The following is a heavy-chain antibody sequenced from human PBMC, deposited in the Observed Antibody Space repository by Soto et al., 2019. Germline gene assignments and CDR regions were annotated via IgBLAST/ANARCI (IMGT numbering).Heavy chain of an antibody. V-gene: IGHV3-23*01. CDR2: ISGSGGST. CDR1: GFTFSSYA. D-gene: IGHD4-17*01. CDR3: AKGLLDYGDYVWAFDI. Sequence: EVQLLESGGGLVQPGGSLRLSCAASGFTFSSYAMSWVRQAPGKGLEWVSAISGSGGSTYYADSVKGRFTISRDNSKNTLYLQMNSLRAEDTAVYYCAKGLLDYGDYVWAFDIWGQGTMVTVSS. J-gene: IGHJ3*02.